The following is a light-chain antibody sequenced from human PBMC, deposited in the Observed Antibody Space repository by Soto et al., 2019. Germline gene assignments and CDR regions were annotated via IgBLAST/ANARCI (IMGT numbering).Light chain of an antibody. CDR2: DVS. CDR3: ISYTSDDVRYV. J-gene: IGLJ1*01. CDR1: NSDVGLYDF. V-gene: IGLV2-14*03. Sequence: QSALTQPASVSGTPGQSITISCTGSNSDVGLYDFVSWYQHHPGRAPKLIVSDVSHRPSGISNRFSGSKSGNTASLTISGLQSEDEADYYCISYTSDDVRYVFGTGTKVTVL.